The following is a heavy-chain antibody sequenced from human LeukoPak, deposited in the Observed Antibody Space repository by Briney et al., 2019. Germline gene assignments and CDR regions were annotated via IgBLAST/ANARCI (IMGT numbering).Heavy chain of an antibody. CDR3: ARRGYYDSSGYWATGY. V-gene: IGHV4-39*01. CDR1: GGSISSSSYY. D-gene: IGHD3-22*01. J-gene: IGHJ4*02. CDR2: IYYSGGT. Sequence: SETLSLTCTVSGGSISSSSYYWGWIRQPPGKGLEWIGSIYYSGGTYYNPSLKSRVTISVDTSKNQFSLKLSSVTAADTAVYYCARRGYYDSSGYWATGYWGQGTLVTVSS.